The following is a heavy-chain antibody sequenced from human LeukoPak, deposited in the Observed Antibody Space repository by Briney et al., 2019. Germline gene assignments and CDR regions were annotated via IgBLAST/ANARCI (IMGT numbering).Heavy chain of an antibody. CDR3: ARRPASSSSCDY. J-gene: IGHJ4*02. CDR2: IYPGDSDT. D-gene: IGHD6-13*01. Sequence: GASLQISCKGSGYSFTSYWIGWVRQMPGKGLEWMGIIYPGDSDTRYSPSSQGQVTISADKSISTAYLQWSSLKASDTAMYYCARRPASSSSCDYWGQGTLVTVSS. V-gene: IGHV5-51*01. CDR1: GYSFTSYW.